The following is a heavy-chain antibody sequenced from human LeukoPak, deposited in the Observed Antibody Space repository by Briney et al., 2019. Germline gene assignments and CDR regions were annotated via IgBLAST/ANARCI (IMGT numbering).Heavy chain of an antibody. CDR3: ARGRYYYDSSGYYREYYFDY. J-gene: IGHJ4*02. CDR2: INHSGST. CDR1: GGSFSGYY. D-gene: IGHD3-22*01. V-gene: IGHV4-34*01. Sequence: SETLSLTCAVYGGSFSGYYWSWIRQPPGKGLEWIGEINHSGSTNNNPSLKSRVTISVDTSKNQFSLKLSSVTAADTAVYYCARGRYYYDSSGYYREYYFDYWGQGTLVTVSS.